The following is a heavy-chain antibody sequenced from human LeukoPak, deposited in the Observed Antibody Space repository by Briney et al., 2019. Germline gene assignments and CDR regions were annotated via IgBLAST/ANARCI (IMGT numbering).Heavy chain of an antibody. V-gene: IGHV1-2*06. CDR3: ARGRNSVYYFNVVAPYYFDY. Sequence: ASVKVSCKASGYSFTDFFIHWVRQAPGQGLEWVGRINPSTGGTNSAQRFQGRVTMTRDTSINTAYMDLSRLRSDDTAVYYCARGRNSVYYFNVVAPYYFDYWGQGTLVTLSS. J-gene: IGHJ4*02. CDR2: INPSTGGT. D-gene: IGHD3-22*01. CDR1: GYSFTDFF.